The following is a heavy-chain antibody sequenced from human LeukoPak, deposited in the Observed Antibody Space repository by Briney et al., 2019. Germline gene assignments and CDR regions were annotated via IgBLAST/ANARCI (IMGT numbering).Heavy chain of an antibody. V-gene: IGHV4-34*01. D-gene: IGHD3-3*01. Sequence: SETLSLTCAVYGGSFSGYYWSWIRQPLPWGLEWIGEINHSGSTNYNPSLKSRVTISVDTSKNQFSLKLSSVTAADTAVYYCARGRITIFGVVIIRGGAFDIWGQGTMVTVSS. J-gene: IGHJ3*02. CDR1: GGSFSGYY. CDR3: ARGRITIFGVVIIRGGAFDI. CDR2: INHSGST.